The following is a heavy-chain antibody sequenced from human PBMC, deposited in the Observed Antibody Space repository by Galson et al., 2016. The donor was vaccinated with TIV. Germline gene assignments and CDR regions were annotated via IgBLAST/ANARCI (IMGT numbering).Heavy chain of an antibody. V-gene: IGHV3-11*04. Sequence: SLRLSCAVSGFSFTDYYMNWIRQAPGKGLEWVSYISNGGSITYYADFVKGRFTISRDNAKNSLYLHMSSLRAEDTGVYNCARAVTMRVADYYYGMDVWGQGTAVTVSS. CDR3: ARAVTMRVADYYYGMDV. J-gene: IGHJ6*02. CDR2: ISNGGSIT. D-gene: IGHD3-22*01. CDR1: GFSFTDYY.